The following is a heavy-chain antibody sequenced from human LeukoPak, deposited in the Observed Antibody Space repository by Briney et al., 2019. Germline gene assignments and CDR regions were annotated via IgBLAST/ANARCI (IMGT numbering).Heavy chain of an antibody. Sequence: PETLSLTCAVYGGSFSGYYWSWIRQPPGKGLEWIGEINHSGSTNYNPSLKSRVTISVDTSKNQFSLKLSSVTAADTAVYYCARADYGDYGGLDYWGQGTLVTVSS. D-gene: IGHD4-17*01. J-gene: IGHJ4*02. CDR3: ARADYGDYGGLDY. CDR1: GGSFSGYY. V-gene: IGHV4-34*01. CDR2: INHSGST.